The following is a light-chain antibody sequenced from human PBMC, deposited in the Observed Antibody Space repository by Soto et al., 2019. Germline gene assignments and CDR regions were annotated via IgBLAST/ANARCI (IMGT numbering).Light chain of an antibody. Sequence: QSARTQPASVSGSPGQSITLSCTGTSSDVGGYNHVSWYQHSPGKAPKLILFAVSDRPSGVSHRFSGSKSGNTASLTISGLQAEDEADYYCCSYTSLSTVVFGGGTKVTVL. CDR2: AVS. V-gene: IGLV2-14*01. CDR1: SSDVGGYNH. CDR3: CSYTSLSTVV. J-gene: IGLJ2*01.